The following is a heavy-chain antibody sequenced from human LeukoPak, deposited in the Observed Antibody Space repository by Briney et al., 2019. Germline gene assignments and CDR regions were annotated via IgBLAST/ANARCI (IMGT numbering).Heavy chain of an antibody. CDR3: TRGPTQLRLYYGMDV. V-gene: IGHV3-49*04. D-gene: IGHD4-17*01. CDR2: IRSKAYRGTT. Sequence: PGRSLRLSCTASGFIFGDHAMSWVRQAPGKGLEWVGFIRSKAYRGTTEYAASVKGRFTISRDDSNSIAYLQMNSLKIEDTAVYYCTRGPTQLRLYYGMDVWGRGTTVIVSS. J-gene: IGHJ6*02. CDR1: GFIFGDHA.